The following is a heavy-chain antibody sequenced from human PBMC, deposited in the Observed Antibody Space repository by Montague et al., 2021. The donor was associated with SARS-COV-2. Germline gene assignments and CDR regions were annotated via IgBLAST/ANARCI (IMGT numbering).Heavy chain of an antibody. CDR1: GLTFSSYS. CDR3: ASLTTDTLYYYYGMDV. Sequence: SLRLSCAASGLTFSSYSMNWVRQAPGKGLEWVSSISSSSSYIYYADSVKGRFTISRDNAKNSLYLQMNSLRAEDTAVYYCASLTTDTLYYYYGMDVWGQGTTVTVSS. D-gene: IGHD1-14*01. CDR2: ISSSSSYI. J-gene: IGHJ6*02. V-gene: IGHV3-21*01.